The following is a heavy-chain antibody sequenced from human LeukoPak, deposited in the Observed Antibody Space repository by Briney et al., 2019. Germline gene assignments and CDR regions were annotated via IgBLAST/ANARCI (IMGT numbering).Heavy chain of an antibody. Sequence: ASVKVSCKASGYSFTGYYMHWVRQAPGQGLEWMGWINPNSGGTNYAQKLQGRVTMTTDTSTSTAYMELRSLRSDDTAVYYCARGPRDRYSSSWYFQHWGQGTLVTVSS. CDR3: ARGPRDRYSSSWYFQH. D-gene: IGHD6-13*01. CDR1: GYSFTGYY. V-gene: IGHV1-2*02. CDR2: INPNSGGT. J-gene: IGHJ1*01.